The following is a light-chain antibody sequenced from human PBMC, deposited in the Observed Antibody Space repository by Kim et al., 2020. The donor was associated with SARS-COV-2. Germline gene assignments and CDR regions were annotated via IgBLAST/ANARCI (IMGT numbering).Light chain of an antibody. Sequence: SVAPGERVTLYCRASQNVNTALAWYQHKPGQAPRLLMYDTSTRATGVATGFSGGGTGTDFTLTISSLQSEDSAVYYCQQYNSWPWTFGQGTKVEI. CDR3: QQYNSWPWT. CDR1: QNVNTA. J-gene: IGKJ1*01. V-gene: IGKV3-15*01. CDR2: DTS.